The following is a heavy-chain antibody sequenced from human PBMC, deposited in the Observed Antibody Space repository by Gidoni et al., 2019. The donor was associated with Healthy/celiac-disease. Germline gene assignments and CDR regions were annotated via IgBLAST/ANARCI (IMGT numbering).Heavy chain of an antibody. CDR2: ISGSGGST. J-gene: IGHJ3*02. CDR1: GFPFSSYA. Sequence: EVQLLESGGGLVQPGGSLRLSCSASGFPFSSYAMSWVRQAPGKGLEWVSAISGSGGSTYYADSVKGRFTISRDNSKNTLYLQMNSLRAEDTAVYYCAKDRMVRDAFDIWGQGTMVTVSS. CDR3: AKDRMVRDAFDI. D-gene: IGHD3-10*01. V-gene: IGHV3-23*01.